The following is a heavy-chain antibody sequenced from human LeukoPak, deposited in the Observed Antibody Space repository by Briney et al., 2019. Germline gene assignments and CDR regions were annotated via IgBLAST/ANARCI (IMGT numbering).Heavy chain of an antibody. CDR2: ISAYNGNT. J-gene: IGHJ4*02. CDR1: GYTFTSYG. Sequence: ASVKVSCKASGYTFTSYGISWVRQAPGQGLEWMGWISAYNGNTNYAQKLLGRVTMTTDTSTSTAYMELRSLRSDDTAVYYCARVYGLGGGRWDYFDYWGQGTLVTVSS. D-gene: IGHD2-15*01. CDR3: ARVYGLGGGRWDYFDY. V-gene: IGHV1-18*01.